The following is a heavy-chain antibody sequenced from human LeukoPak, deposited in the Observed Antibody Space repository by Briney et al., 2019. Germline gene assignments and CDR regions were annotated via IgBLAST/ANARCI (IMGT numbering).Heavy chain of an antibody. V-gene: IGHV3-33*01. CDR3: ARDLSSSWYFFQH. D-gene: IGHD6-13*01. CDR1: GFTFSSDG. Sequence: GGSLRLSCAAAGFTFSSDGMHWVRQAPGKGLEWVAVIWYDGSNKYYADSVKGRFTISRDNSKNTLCLQMNSLRAEDTAVYYCARDLSSSWYFFQHWGQGTLVTVSS. J-gene: IGHJ1*01. CDR2: IWYDGSNK.